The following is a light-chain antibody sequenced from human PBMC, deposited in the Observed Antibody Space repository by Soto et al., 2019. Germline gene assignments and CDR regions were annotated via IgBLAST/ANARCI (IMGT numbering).Light chain of an antibody. CDR1: RSISIW. CDR2: KAS. CDR3: QQYNSYSWT. Sequence: DIQMTQSPSTLSASVGDRVTITCRASRSISIWLAWYQQKAGEAPKLLIYKASSLETGVPSRFSGSGSGKEFTLTISSLQPDDFATYYCQQYNSYSWTFGQGTKVEIK. V-gene: IGKV1-5*03. J-gene: IGKJ1*01.